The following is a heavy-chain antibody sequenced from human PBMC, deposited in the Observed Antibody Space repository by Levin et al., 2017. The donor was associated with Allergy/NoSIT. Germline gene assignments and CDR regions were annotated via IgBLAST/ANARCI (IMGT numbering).Heavy chain of an antibody. Sequence: PSETLSLTCTVSGGSISSYYWSWIRQPPGKGLEWIGYIYYSGSTNYNPSLKSRVTISVDTSKNQFSLKLSSVTAADTAVYYCARGGATVTRNNWFDPWGQGTLVTVSS. V-gene: IGHV4-59*01. CDR1: GGSISSYY. D-gene: IGHD4-17*01. J-gene: IGHJ5*02. CDR3: ARGGATVTRNNWFDP. CDR2: IYYSGST.